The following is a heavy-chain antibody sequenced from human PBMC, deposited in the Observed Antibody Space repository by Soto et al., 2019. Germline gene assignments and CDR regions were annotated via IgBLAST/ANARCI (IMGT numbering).Heavy chain of an antibody. D-gene: IGHD6-13*01. CDR1: GGSISSSSYY. Sequence: SETLSLTCTVSGGSISSSSYYWGWIRQPPGKGLEWIGSIYYSGSTYYNPSLKSRVTISVDTSKNQFSLKLSSVTAADTAVYYRARHVFFGSAAGTNEWFDPWGQGTLVTVSS. V-gene: IGHV4-39*01. CDR3: ARHVFFGSAAGTNEWFDP. J-gene: IGHJ5*02. CDR2: IYYSGST.